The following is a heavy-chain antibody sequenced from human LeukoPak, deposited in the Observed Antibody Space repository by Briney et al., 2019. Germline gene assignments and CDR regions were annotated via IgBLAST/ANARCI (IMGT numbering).Heavy chain of an antibody. CDR1: GFTFSIYE. Sequence: PGGSLRLSCAGSGFTFSIYEMNWVRQAPGRGLEGVSYISSSAITIYYGDSVKGRFTISRDNAKNSLYLQMNSLRAEDTAVYYCARDSQYCTNGICFPFMDVWGKGTTVTVFS. CDR3: ARDSQYCTNGICFPFMDV. J-gene: IGHJ6*03. V-gene: IGHV3-48*03. D-gene: IGHD2-8*01. CDR2: ISSSAITI.